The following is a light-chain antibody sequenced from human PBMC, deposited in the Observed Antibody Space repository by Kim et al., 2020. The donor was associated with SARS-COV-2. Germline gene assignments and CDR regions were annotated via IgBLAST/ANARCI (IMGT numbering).Light chain of an antibody. CDR1: QDISSY. CDR3: QQVNSYPLT. J-gene: IGKJ4*01. CDR2: AAS. V-gene: IGKV1-9*01. Sequence: ASVGDRVTITCRASQDISSYLAWYQQKSGKAPKLLIYAASALQSGVPSRFSGRGSGTEFTLTISSLQPEDFATYYCQQVNSYPLTFGGGTKVDIK.